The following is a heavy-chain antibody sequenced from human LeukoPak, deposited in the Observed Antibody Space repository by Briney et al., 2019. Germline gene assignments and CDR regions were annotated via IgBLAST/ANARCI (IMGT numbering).Heavy chain of an antibody. Sequence: ASVKVSCKASGYTFSRYGISWVRQAPGQGLEWMGWISGYNGHTKYAQKVQGRVTMSTDTSTSTVYMELRSLISDDTGVYYCARGQTNRLLWVGELVSNINPFDYWGQGTLVTVSS. J-gene: IGHJ4*02. CDR3: ARGQTNRLLWVGELVSNINPFDY. CDR1: GYTFSRYG. V-gene: IGHV1-18*01. D-gene: IGHD3-10*01. CDR2: ISGYNGHT.